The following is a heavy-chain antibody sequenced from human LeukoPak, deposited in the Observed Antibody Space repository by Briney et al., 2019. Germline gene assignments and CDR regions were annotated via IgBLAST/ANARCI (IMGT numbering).Heavy chain of an antibody. J-gene: IGHJ6*02. CDR3: AKNRGPHGRYV. CDR2: IKHDGSET. CDR1: GFTFSSIW. D-gene: IGHD2/OR15-2a*01. Sequence: GESLRLSCATSGFTFSSIWMSWVRQAPGKGLEWVANIKHDGSETDYVESVKGRFTIYRDNAKNSLHLQMKSQSGEDTAVYYCAKNRGPHGRYVWGQATTLSVSS. V-gene: IGHV3-7*02.